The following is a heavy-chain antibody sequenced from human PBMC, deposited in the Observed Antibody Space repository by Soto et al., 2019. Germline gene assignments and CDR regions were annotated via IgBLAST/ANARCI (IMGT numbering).Heavy chain of an antibody. V-gene: IGHV5-10-1*01. J-gene: IGHJ4*02. D-gene: IGHD3-3*02. CDR1: GYNFASYW. CDR2: IDPSDSYT. CDR3: VSHYIYGPQNFAF. Sequence: PGESLKISCKGSGYNFASYWISWVRQMPGKGLEWMGRIDPSDSYTNYSPSFQGHVTISVDKSTSTAYLQWSSLKASDTAMFYCVSHYIYGPQNFAFWGQGTLVTVPS.